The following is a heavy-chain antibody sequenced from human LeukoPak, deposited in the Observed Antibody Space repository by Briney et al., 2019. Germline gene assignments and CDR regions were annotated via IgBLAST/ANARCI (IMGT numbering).Heavy chain of an antibody. CDR1: GGSFSGYY. V-gene: IGHV4-34*01. J-gene: IGHJ5*02. D-gene: IGHD2-2*02. CDR2: INHSGST. CDR3: AKSPRGYCSSTSCYTRGRPRWFDP. Sequence: SETLSLTCAVYGGSFSGYYWGWIRQPPGKGLEWIGEINHSGSTNYNPSLKSRVTISVDTSKNQFSLKLSSVTAADTAVYYCAKSPRGYCSSTSCYTRGRPRWFDPWSQGTLVTVSS.